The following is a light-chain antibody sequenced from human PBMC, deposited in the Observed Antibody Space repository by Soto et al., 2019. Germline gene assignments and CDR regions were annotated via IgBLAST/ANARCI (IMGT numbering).Light chain of an antibody. V-gene: IGKV3-20*01. CDR3: QQYGSSPPYT. J-gene: IGKJ2*01. CDR2: GSS. CDR1: QSVSNNY. Sequence: EVVLTQSPGTLSLSPGERATLSCRASQSVSNNYFAWYQQKPGQAPRLLLFGSSDRATGIPDRFSGSGSGTDFALTISRLEPEDFAVYYCQQYGSSPPYTFGQGSKVEIK.